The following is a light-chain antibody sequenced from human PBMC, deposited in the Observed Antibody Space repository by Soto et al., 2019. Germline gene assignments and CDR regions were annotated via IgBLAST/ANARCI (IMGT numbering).Light chain of an antibody. CDR2: LNNDGSH. CDR1: SGHTNYA. V-gene: IGLV4-69*01. J-gene: IGLJ3*02. CDR3: QTWGSGYWV. Sequence: QSVLTQSPSASASLGASVKLTCTLSSGHTNYAIAWHQQQPEKGPRYLMKLNNDGSHIKGDGIPDRFSGSSSGAERYLTISSLQSEDEADYYCQTWGSGYWVFGGGTKLTVL.